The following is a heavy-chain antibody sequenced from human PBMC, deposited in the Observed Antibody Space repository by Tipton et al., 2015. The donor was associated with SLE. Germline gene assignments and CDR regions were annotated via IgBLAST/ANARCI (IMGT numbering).Heavy chain of an antibody. J-gene: IGHJ4*02. CDR2: IYSGGST. CDR3: AKEQAGYCSGGSCYSY. Sequence: GSLRLSCAASGFTFSSYAMSWVRQAPGKGLEWVSVIYSGGSTWYADSVKGRFTISRDNSKNTLYLQMTSLRAEDTAVYYCAKEQAGYCSGGSCYSYWGQGTLGTVSS. CDR1: GFTFSSYA. V-gene: IGHV3-23*03. D-gene: IGHD2-15*01.